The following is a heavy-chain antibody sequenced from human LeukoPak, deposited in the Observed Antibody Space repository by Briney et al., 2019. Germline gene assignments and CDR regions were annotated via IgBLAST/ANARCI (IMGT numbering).Heavy chain of an antibody. Sequence: GGSLRLSCAASGFTVSSNYMSCVRQAPGKGLEWVSVIYSCGSTYYADSVKGRFTISRDNSKNTLYLQMNSLRAEDTAVYYCAKDHRGYSGYSSPFDPWGQGTLVTVSS. CDR3: AKDHRGYSGYSSPFDP. J-gene: IGHJ5*02. CDR1: GFTVSSNY. V-gene: IGHV3-66*03. CDR2: IYSCGST. D-gene: IGHD5-12*01.